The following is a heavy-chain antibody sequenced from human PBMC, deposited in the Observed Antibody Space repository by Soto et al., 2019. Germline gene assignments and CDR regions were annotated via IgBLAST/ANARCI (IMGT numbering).Heavy chain of an antibody. Sequence: ASLKVSCQASGYTFTSYGISWLRQAPGQGLEWMGWINAYNGNTNYAQKLQGRVTMTTDTSTSTAYMELRSLTSEDTAVYYCTRAPLGIIVAPDFWGQGTLVTVSS. CDR1: GYTFTSYG. CDR3: TRAPLGIIVAPDF. D-gene: IGHD2-21*01. CDR2: INAYNGNT. J-gene: IGHJ4*02. V-gene: IGHV1-18*01.